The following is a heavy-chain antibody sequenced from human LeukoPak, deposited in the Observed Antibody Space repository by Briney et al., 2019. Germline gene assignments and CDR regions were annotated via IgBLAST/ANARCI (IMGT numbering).Heavy chain of an antibody. J-gene: IGHJ4*02. Sequence: GGSLRLSCTASGFTFGDYAMSWVRQAPGKGLEWVGFIRSEAYGGTTEYAASVKGRFTISRDDSKSIAYLQMNSLKTEDTAVYYCTRYTVGMDYWGQGTLVTVSS. CDR3: TRYTVGMDY. CDR2: IRSEAYGGTT. D-gene: IGHD4-17*01. V-gene: IGHV3-49*04. CDR1: GFTFGDYA.